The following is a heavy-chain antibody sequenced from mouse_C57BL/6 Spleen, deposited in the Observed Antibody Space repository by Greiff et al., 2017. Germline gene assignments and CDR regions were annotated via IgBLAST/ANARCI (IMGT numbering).Heavy chain of an antibody. V-gene: IGHV2-9-1*01. CDR3: ARMDVYHPYAMDY. CDR2: IWTGGGT. CDR1: GFSLTSYA. J-gene: IGHJ4*01. Sequence: VQLVESGPGLVAPSQSLSITCTVSGFSLTSYAISWVRKPPGKGLEWLGVIWTGGGTNYNSALKSRLSISKDNSKSQVFLKMTSLQTDDTARYYCARMDVYHPYAMDYWGQGTSVTVSS.